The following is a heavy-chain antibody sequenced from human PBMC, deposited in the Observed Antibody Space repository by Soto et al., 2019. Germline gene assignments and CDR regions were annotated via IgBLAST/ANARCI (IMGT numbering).Heavy chain of an antibody. CDR2: ICYVGSNT. Sequence: GGSLRLSCVASGFFFRDFGMHWVRQAPGKGLEWVSVICYVGSNTYQGESVKGRFTMSRDNSKNTLYLQMNSLRAEDTAVYYCARIQLGYDAFDIRGQGTMVTVS. CDR1: GFFFRDFG. D-gene: IGHD6-6*01. J-gene: IGHJ3*02. V-gene: IGHV3-33*01. CDR3: ARIQLGYDAFDI.